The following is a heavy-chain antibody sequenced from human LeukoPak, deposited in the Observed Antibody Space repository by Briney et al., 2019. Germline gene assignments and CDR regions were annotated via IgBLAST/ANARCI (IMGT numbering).Heavy chain of an antibody. Sequence: GGSLRLSCAASGFTFSNYAMSWVRQAPGKGLEWVSSISSSGDRTYYADSVKGRFTISRDNSKNTLYFQMNSLRAEDTAVYYCAKRPPAEYSSSYYYYYYMDVWSKGTTVTVSS. CDR2: ISSSGDRT. CDR3: AKRPPAEYSSSYYYYYYMDV. V-gene: IGHV3-23*01. D-gene: IGHD6-6*01. CDR1: GFTFSNYA. J-gene: IGHJ6*03.